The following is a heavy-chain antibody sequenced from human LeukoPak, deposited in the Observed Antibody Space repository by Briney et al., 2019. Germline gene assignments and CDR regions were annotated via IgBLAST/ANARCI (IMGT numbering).Heavy chain of an antibody. D-gene: IGHD6-19*01. J-gene: IGHJ4*02. CDR2: ISGGTT. CDR3: SRGSGWLSVY. V-gene: IGHV3-49*03. CDR1: GFTFGDYL. Sequence: GGSLRLSCTASGFTFGDYLMSWFRQAPGKGLEWIGFISGGTTEYAASVKGRFTISRDDSTSIAYLQMNSLTTEDTTVYYCSRGSGWLSVYWGQGTLVTVSS.